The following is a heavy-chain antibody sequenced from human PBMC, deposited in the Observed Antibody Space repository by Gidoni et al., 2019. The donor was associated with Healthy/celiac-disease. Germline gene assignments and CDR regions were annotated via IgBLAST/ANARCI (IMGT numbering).Heavy chain of an antibody. V-gene: IGHV3-21*01. CDR2: ISSSSSYI. CDR1: GFTFSSYS. Sequence: VQLVESGGGLVKPGGSLRLSCAASGFTFSSYSMNWVRQAPGKGLEWVSSISSSSSYIYYADSVKGRFTISRDNAKNSLYLQMNSLRAEDTAVYYCAGGIQLWLGGIYWGQGTLVTVFS. D-gene: IGHD5-18*01. J-gene: IGHJ4*02. CDR3: AGGIQLWLGGIY.